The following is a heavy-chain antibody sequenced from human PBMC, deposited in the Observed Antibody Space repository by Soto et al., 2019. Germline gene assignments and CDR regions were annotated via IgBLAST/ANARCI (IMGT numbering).Heavy chain of an antibody. J-gene: IGHJ4*02. CDR2: MNPNIGNT. CDR3: AREVGYGGNSLDY. V-gene: IGHV1-8*01. CDR1: GYTFTSYD. Sequence: QVQLVQSGAEVKKPGASVKVSCKASGYTFTSYDINWVRQSTGQGLELMGWMNPNIGNTGYAQTFQGRVTMTRNTSISTAYMELSSLRSDDTAVYYCAREVGYGGNSLDYWGQGTLVTVSS. D-gene: IGHD4-17*01.